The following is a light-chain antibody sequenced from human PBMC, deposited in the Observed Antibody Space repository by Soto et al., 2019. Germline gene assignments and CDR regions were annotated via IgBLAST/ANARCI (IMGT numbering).Light chain of an antibody. Sequence: DIQMTQSPSTLSASVGDRVTITCRASQSVRSWLAWYQQKPGKAPKLLIYKASSLESGVPSRFSGSGSGTEFTLTISSLQPDDFATYYCQQYSTYWTFGQGTKVEIK. CDR3: QQYSTYWT. J-gene: IGKJ1*01. V-gene: IGKV1-5*03. CDR2: KAS. CDR1: QSVRSW.